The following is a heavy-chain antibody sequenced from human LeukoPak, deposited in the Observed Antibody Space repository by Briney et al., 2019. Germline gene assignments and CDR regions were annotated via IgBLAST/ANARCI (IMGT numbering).Heavy chain of an antibody. D-gene: IGHD3-3*01. CDR1: GGSISSYY. J-gene: IGHJ4*02. V-gene: IGHV4-59*01. CDR2: IHYSGST. Sequence: PSETLSLTCTVSGGSISSYYWSWIRQPPGKGLEWIGYIHYSGSTNYNPSLKSRVTISVDTSKNQFSLKLSSVTAADTAVYYCARWDFTSDYWGQGTLVTVSS. CDR3: ARWDFTSDY.